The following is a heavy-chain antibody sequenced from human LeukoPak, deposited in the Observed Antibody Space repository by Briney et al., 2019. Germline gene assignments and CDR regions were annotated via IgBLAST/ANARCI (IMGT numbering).Heavy chain of an antibody. CDR1: GFTFSSYW. CDR2: IKQDGSEK. V-gene: IGHV3-7*03. J-gene: IGHJ4*02. Sequence: GGSLRLSCAASGFTFSSYWVSWVRQAPGKGLEWVANIKQDGSEKFYVDSVKGRFTISRDNAQNSLYLQMNSLRAEDTAVYYCAREFRPHRGSGSYYSDIRIDYWGQGTLVTVSS. CDR3: AREFRPHRGSGSYYSDIRIDY. D-gene: IGHD3-10*01.